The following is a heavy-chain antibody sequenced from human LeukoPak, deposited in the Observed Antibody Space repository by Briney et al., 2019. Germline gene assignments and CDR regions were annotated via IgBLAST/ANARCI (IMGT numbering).Heavy chain of an antibody. Sequence: GGSLRLSCAASGFTFSSYWMHWDRQAPGKGLVWVSRINSDGSGTSYADSVKGRFTISRDNAKNTLYLQMNSLRAEDTAVYYCARASYYYDSSGYSWGQGTLVTVSS. D-gene: IGHD3-22*01. CDR1: GFTFSSYW. CDR3: ARASYYYDSSGYS. CDR2: INSDGSGT. V-gene: IGHV3-74*01. J-gene: IGHJ5*02.